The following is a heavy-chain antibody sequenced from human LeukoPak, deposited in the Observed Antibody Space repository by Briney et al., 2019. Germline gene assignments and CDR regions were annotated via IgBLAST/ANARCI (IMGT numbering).Heavy chain of an antibody. J-gene: IGHJ6*03. V-gene: IGHV1-2*02. CDR2: INPNSGGT. CDR3: ARRAVGSSHYYYMDV. Sequence: APVKVSCKASGYTFTGYYMHWVRQAPGQGLEWMGWINPNSGGTNYAQKFQGRVTISRNTSISTAYMELSSLRSEDTAVYYCARRAVGSSHYYYMDVWGKGTTVTVSS. D-gene: IGHD6-19*01. CDR1: GYTFTGYY.